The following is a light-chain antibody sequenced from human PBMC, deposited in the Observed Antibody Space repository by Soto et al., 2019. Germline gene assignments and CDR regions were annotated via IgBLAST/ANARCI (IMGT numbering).Light chain of an antibody. J-gene: IGKJ1*01. CDR2: KAS. Sequence: DIQMTQSPSTLSRSVEDRVTITCRASQTISSWLDWYQQKPGKAPKLLIYKASTLKSGVPSRFSGSGSGTEFTLTISSLQPDDFATYYCQHYNSYSEAFGQGTKVDIK. CDR1: QTISSW. CDR3: QHYNSYSEA. V-gene: IGKV1-5*03.